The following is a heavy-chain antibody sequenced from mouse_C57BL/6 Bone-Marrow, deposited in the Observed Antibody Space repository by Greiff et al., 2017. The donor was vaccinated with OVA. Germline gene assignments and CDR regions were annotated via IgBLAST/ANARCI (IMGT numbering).Heavy chain of an antibody. V-gene: IGHV1-54*01. CDR2: INPGSGGT. CDR1: GYTFTNYL. J-gene: IGHJ4*01. Sequence: QVQLQQSGAELVKPGASVKMSCKASGYTFTNYLIEWVKQRPGQGLEWIGVINPGSGGTNYNEKFKGKATLTADKSSSTAYMQLSSLTSEDSAVYFCARDGNPAMDYWGQGTSVTVSS. CDR3: ARDGNPAMDY. D-gene: IGHD1-1*01.